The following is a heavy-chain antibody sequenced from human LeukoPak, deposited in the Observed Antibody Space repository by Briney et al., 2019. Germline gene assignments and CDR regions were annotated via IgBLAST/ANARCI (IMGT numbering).Heavy chain of an antibody. J-gene: IGHJ4*02. CDR1: GFTFSSYS. Sequence: PGGSLRLSCAASGFTFSSYSMNWVRQAPGKGLEWVSSISSSNSYIYNADSVKGRFTISRDNAKNSLYLQMNSLRAEDTAVYYCARASMGYSYFDCWGQGTLVTVSS. V-gene: IGHV3-21*01. CDR3: ARASMGYSYFDC. D-gene: IGHD2/OR15-2a*01. CDR2: ISSSNSYI.